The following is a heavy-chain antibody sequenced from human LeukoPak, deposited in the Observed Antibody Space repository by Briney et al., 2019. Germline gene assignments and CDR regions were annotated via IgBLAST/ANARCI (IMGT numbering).Heavy chain of an antibody. J-gene: IGHJ4*02. CDR2: LYSDGNT. Sequence: PGGSLRLSCAASGFTVITNDMTWVRQAPGKGLEWVSVLYSDGNTKYADSVQGRFTISRDNSKNTLYPEMNSLSPDDTAVYYCARGVEPLAANTLAYWGQGTLVTVSS. CDR3: ARGVEPLAANTLAY. D-gene: IGHD1-14*01. V-gene: IGHV3-53*01. CDR1: GFTVITND.